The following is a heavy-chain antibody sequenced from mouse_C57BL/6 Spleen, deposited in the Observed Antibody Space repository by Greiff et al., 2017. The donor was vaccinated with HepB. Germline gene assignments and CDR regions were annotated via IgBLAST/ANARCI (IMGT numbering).Heavy chain of an antibody. J-gene: IGHJ2*01. D-gene: IGHD1-1*01. CDR3: ASTLITTVVANFDY. Sequence: EVQLQQSGPELVKPGASVKIPCKASGYTFTDYNMDWVKQSHGKSLEWIGDINPNNGGTIYNQKFKGKATLTVDKSSSTAYMELRSLTSEDTAVYYCASTLITTVVANFDYWGQGTTLTVSS. CDR2: INPNNGGT. CDR1: GYTFTDYN. V-gene: IGHV1-18*01.